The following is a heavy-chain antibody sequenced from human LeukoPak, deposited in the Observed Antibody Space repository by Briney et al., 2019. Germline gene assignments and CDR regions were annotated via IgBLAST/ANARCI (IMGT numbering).Heavy chain of an antibody. CDR1: GFTFSHYC. CDR2: ISGSGSFI. Sequence: GGSLRLSCAASGFTFSHYCMNWVRQAPGKGLEWVSSISGSGSFIYYADSLKGRITISRDNGKKSLYLQMNSLRAEDTAVYYCARDRGYTYGLYMDVWGKGTTVTVSS. CDR3: ARDRGYTYGLYMDV. J-gene: IGHJ6*03. V-gene: IGHV3-21*01. D-gene: IGHD5-18*01.